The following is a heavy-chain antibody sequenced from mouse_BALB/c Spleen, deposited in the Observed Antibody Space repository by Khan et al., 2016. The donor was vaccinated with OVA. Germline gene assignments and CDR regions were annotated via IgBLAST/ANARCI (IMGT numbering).Heavy chain of an antibody. CDR1: GYTFSSSW. CDR3: ARYYGSRFAY. Sequence: QVQLKESGAELVRPGSSVKISCKAPGYTFSSSWMNWVKQRPGQGLEWIGQIYPGNDDTDYNGKFKDKATLTADKSSRTAYMQLTSLTSEDSAVYFCARYYGSRFAYWGQGTLVTVSA. V-gene: IGHV1-80*01. J-gene: IGHJ3*01. D-gene: IGHD1-1*01. CDR2: IYPGNDDT.